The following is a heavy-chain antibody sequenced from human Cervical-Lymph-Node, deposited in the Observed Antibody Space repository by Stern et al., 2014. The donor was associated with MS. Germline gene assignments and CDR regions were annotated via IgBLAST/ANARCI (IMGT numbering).Heavy chain of an antibody. CDR3: ARGNWNYEGMGY. J-gene: IGHJ4*02. D-gene: IGHD1-7*01. CDR1: GFTFNNYG. CDR2: IWYDGNKK. Sequence: VQLVESGGGVVQPGRSLRLSCAASGFTFNNYGMHWVSQAPGKGLEWLAVIWYDGNKKYYADSVKGRFTISRDNSKNTLFLQMSSLTAEDTALYYCARGNWNYEGMGYWGQGTLVTVSS. V-gene: IGHV3-33*01.